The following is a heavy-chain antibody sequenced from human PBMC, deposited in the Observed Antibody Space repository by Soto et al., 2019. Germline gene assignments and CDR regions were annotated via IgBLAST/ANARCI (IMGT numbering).Heavy chain of an antibody. CDR3: ARDHYGDYVRDDYYMDV. CDR2: IWYDGSNK. Sequence: GGSLRLSCAASGFTFSSYGMHWVRQAPGKGLEWVAVIWYDGSNKYYADSVKGRFTISRDNSKNTLYLQMNSLRAGDTAVYYCARDHYGDYVRDDYYMDVWGKGTTVTVSS. CDR1: GFTFSSYG. D-gene: IGHD4-17*01. J-gene: IGHJ6*03. V-gene: IGHV3-33*01.